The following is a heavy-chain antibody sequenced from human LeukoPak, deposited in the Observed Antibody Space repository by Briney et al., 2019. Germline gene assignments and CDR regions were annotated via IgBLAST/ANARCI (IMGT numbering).Heavy chain of an antibody. CDR2: INHSGST. V-gene: IGHV4-34*01. J-gene: IGHJ4*02. CDR3: ASSDYDSSGYYYVGAPVE. Sequence: SETLSLTCAVYGGSFSGYYWSWIRQPPGKGLEWIGEINHSGSTNYNPSLKSRVTISVDTSKNQFSLKLSSVTAADTAAYYCASSDYDSSGYYYVGAPVEWGQGTLVTVSS. CDR1: GGSFSGYY. D-gene: IGHD3-22*01.